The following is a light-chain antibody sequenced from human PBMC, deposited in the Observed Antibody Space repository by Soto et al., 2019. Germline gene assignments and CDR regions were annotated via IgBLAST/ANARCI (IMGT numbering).Light chain of an antibody. Sequence: QSALTQPASVSGSPGQSITMSCTGTLSDVGGDNSVSWYQQLPDKAPQLVIYDISNRPSGVSDRFSGSKSGNTASLTISGLQAEDEADYYCSSYRNPNTLVFGTGTKVTAL. CDR1: LSDVGGDNS. J-gene: IGLJ1*01. CDR2: DIS. V-gene: IGLV2-14*01. CDR3: SSYRNPNTLV.